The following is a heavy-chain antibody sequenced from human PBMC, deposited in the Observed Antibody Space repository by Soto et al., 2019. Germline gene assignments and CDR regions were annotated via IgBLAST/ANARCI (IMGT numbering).Heavy chain of an antibody. Sequence: QVQLVQSGAEVKKPGASVKVSCKASGYTFTSYAMHWVRQAPGQRLEWMGWINAGNGNTKYSQKFQGRVTITRDTAGNTAKRERSSLRSKDTAFYSGATFPGSWGRGTLVTVSS. J-gene: IGHJ5*02. V-gene: IGHV1-3*01. CDR1: GYTFTSYA. CDR2: INAGNGNT. D-gene: IGHD6-25*01. CDR3: ATFPGS.